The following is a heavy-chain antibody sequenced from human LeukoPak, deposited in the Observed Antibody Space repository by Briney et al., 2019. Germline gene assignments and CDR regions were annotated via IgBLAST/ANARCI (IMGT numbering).Heavy chain of an antibody. J-gene: IGHJ1*01. CDR2: IIPILGIA. Sequence: GASVKVSCKPSGYTFSTYGISWVRQAPGQGLEWMGRIIPILGIANYAQKFQGRVTITADKSTSTAYMELSSLRSEDTAVYYCAGQTGDYYDSSGYPPRPIQHWGQGTLVTVSS. V-gene: IGHV1-69*04. D-gene: IGHD3-22*01. CDR3: AGQTGDYYDSSGYPPRPIQH. CDR1: GYTFSTYG.